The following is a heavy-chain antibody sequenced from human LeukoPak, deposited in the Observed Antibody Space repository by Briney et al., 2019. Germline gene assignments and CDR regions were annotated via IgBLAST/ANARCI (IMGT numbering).Heavy chain of an antibody. D-gene: IGHD3-22*01. CDR3: ARDADLNTMIVVVPFDY. Sequence: PGGSLRLSCAASGFTFSSYWMHWVRQAPGKGLVWVSRINSDGSGTSYADSVKGRFTISRDNAKNTLYLQMNSLRAEDTAVYYCARDADLNTMIVVVPFDYWGQGTLVTVSS. CDR1: GFTFSSYW. V-gene: IGHV3-74*01. J-gene: IGHJ4*02. CDR2: INSDGSGT.